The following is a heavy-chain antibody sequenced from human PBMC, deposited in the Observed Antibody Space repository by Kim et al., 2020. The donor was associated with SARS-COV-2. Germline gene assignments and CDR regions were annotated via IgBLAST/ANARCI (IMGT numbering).Heavy chain of an antibody. Sequence: NFQGRVTITRDPSATTAYMELSSLTSKDTAVYYCAREGSGSYNWFDPWGQGTLVTVSS. V-gene: IGHV1-3*01. D-gene: IGHD3-10*01. J-gene: IGHJ5*02. CDR3: AREGSGSYNWFDP.